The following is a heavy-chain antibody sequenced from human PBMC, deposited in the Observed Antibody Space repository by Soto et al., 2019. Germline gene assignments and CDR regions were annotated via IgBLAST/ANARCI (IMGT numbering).Heavy chain of an antibody. CDR2: IYYSGST. CDR1: GGSISSYY. D-gene: IGHD6-13*01. Sequence: PSETLSLTCTVSGGSISSYYWSWIRQPPGKGLEWIGNIYYSGSTYYNPSLKSRVTISVDTSKNQFSLKLSSVTAADTAVYYCARLKQQLVSPFDYWGQGTLVTVSS. CDR3: ARLKQQLVSPFDY. V-gene: IGHV4-59*08. J-gene: IGHJ4*02.